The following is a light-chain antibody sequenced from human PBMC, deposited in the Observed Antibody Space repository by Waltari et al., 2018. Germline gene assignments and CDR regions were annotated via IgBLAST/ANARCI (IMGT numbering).Light chain of an antibody. Sequence: DIQMTQSPSSLSASVGDRVTTTCQPTQDITTYLNWYQQKPGKAPKLLIYAGSNLETGVPSRFSGGTSGTDFILTISSLQPDDSATYYCQQYNSLPFTFGPGTKVEI. V-gene: IGKV1-33*01. CDR2: AGS. J-gene: IGKJ3*01. CDR1: QDITTY. CDR3: QQYNSLPFT.